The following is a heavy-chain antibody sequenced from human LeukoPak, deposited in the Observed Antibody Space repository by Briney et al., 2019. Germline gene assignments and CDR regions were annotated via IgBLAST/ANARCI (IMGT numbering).Heavy chain of an antibody. V-gene: IGHV4-4*07. CDR1: GGSISRYY. Sequence: SEALSLPRPVSGGSISRYYRGWIPQPARKGPGWIGRSYNSGSTHHKPPLKSRVTMSVDTSKNQFSLKLSSVTAADTAVYYCARLTTYYYDSSGYPMRDYYYYYYMDVWGKGTTVTISS. CDR3: ARLTTYYYDSSGYPMRDYYYYYYMDV. CDR2: SYNSGST. J-gene: IGHJ6*03. D-gene: IGHD3-22*01.